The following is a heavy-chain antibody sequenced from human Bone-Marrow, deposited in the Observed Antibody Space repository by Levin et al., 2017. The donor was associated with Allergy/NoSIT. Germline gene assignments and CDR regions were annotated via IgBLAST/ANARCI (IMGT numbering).Heavy chain of an antibody. CDR2: ISGSGTNT. CDR3: AKKGGNSFDYYFDS. J-gene: IGHJ4*02. D-gene: IGHD4-23*01. CDR1: GFSFDSFA. V-gene: IGHV3-23*01. Sequence: SCAASGFSFDSFALSWIRQAPGMGLEWVSAISGSGTNTYYADSVKGRFTISRDTSKNTVFLEMTGLRAEDTAVYYCAKKGGNSFDYYFDSWGQGTLVAVSS.